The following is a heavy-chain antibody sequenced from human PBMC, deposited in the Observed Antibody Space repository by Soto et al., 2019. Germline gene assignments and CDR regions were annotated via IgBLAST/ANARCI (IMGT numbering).Heavy chain of an antibody. CDR1: GYTFTSYY. CDR2: INPSGGST. V-gene: IGHV1-46*01. Sequence: ASVKVSCKASGYTFTSYYMHWVRQAPGQGLEWMGIINPSGGSTSYAQKFQGRVTMTRDTSTSTVYMELSSLRSEDTAVYYCARVKLGAKYWPGGFDYWGQGTLVTVSS. CDR3: ARVKLGAKYWPGGFDY. D-gene: IGHD2-15*01. J-gene: IGHJ4*02.